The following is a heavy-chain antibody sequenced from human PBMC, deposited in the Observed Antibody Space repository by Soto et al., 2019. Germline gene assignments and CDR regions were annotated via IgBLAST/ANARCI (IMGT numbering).Heavy chain of an antibody. D-gene: IGHD2-2*01. CDR3: ANNVGYCSSTSCYEEP. CDR1: GGTFSSYT. J-gene: IGHJ5*02. CDR2: IIPIVGIA. Sequence: QVQLVQSGAEVKKPGSSVKVSCKASGGTFSSYTISWVRQAPGQGLEWMGRIIPIVGIANYAQKFQGRGTITADKSTSTAYMELSSLRSADTAVYYCANNVGYCSSTSCYEEPWGQGTLVTVSS. V-gene: IGHV1-69*02.